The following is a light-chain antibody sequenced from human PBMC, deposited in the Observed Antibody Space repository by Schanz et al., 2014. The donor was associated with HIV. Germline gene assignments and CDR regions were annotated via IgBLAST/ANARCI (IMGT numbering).Light chain of an antibody. CDR3: QSYDSSLSGSKV. J-gene: IGLJ1*01. Sequence: QSALTQPASVSGSPGQSITISCTGTSSDVGGYNYVSWYQLRPGKAPQLMIYEVTKRPSGVPDRFSGSKSGNTASLTVSGLQAEDEADYYCQSYDSSLSGSKVFGTGTKLTVL. CDR2: EVT. CDR1: SSDVGGYNY. V-gene: IGLV2-8*01.